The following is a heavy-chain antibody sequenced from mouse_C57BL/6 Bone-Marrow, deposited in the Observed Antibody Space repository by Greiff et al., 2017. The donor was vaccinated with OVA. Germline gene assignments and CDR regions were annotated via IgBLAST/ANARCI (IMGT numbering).Heavy chain of an antibody. CDR2: IWGGGST. D-gene: IGHD1-1*01. CDR1: GFSLTSYG. J-gene: IGHJ4*01. V-gene: IGHV2-9*01. CDR3: AIHERTTVDSYAMDY. Sequence: VMLVESGPGLVAPSQSLSITCTVSGFSLTSYGVDWVRQPPGKGLEWLGVIWGGGSTNYNSALMSRLSISKDNSKSQVFLKMNSLQTDDTARDYCAIHERTTVDSYAMDYWGQGTSVTVSS.